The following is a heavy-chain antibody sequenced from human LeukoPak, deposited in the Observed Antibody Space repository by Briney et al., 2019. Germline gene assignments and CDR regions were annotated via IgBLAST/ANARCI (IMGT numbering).Heavy chain of an antibody. Sequence: PGGSLRLSCAASGFTVSSNYMSWVRQAPGKGLGWVSVIYSCGSTYYADSVKGRFTISRDNAKNSLYLQMNSLRAEDTAVYYCAKYTGYYFDYWGQGILVTVPS. V-gene: IGHV3-66*03. J-gene: IGHJ4*02. CDR1: GFTVSSNY. CDR2: IYSCGST. D-gene: IGHD2-2*02. CDR3: AKYTGYYFDY.